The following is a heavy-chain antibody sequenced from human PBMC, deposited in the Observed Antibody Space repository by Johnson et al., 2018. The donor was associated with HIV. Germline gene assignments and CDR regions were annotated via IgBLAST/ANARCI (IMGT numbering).Heavy chain of an antibody. CDR2: ISWNSGSI. Sequence: VQLVESGGGLVQPGRSLRLSCAASGFTFDDYAMHWVRQAPGKGLEWVSGISWNSGSIGYADSVKGRFTISRDNAKNSLYLQMNSLRTEDTAVYYCARGRTQFLEGGAFDIWGQGTMVIVSS. D-gene: IGHD3-3*01. CDR1: GFTFDDYA. J-gene: IGHJ3*02. CDR3: ARGRTQFLEGGAFDI. V-gene: IGHV3-9*01.